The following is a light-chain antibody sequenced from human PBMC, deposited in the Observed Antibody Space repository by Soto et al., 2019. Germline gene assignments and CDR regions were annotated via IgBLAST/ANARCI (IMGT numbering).Light chain of an antibody. CDR2: GAS. Sequence: DIQMTQSPSSVSASVGDRVTITGRASVGISNWLAWYQHKPGKAPKLLIYGASNLQSEVPLRFSGSGSGTDFTLTINNLQPEDFATYYCQQASSFPHTFGQGTKVDIK. V-gene: IGKV1-12*01. J-gene: IGKJ2*01. CDR1: VGISNW. CDR3: QQASSFPHT.